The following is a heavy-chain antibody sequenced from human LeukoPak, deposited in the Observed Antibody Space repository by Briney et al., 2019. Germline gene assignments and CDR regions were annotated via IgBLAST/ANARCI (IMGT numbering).Heavy chain of an antibody. J-gene: IGHJ4*02. CDR1: GYTFTSYY. CDR3: ARGQVDTAMDLRDFYDY. D-gene: IGHD5-18*01. V-gene: IGHV1-46*01. Sequence: GASVKVSCKASGYTFTSYYMHWVRQAPGQGLEWMGIINPSGGSTSYAQKFQGRVTMTRDASTSTVYMELSSLRSEDTAVYYCARGQVDTAMDLRDFYDYWGQGTLVTVSS. CDR2: INPSGGST.